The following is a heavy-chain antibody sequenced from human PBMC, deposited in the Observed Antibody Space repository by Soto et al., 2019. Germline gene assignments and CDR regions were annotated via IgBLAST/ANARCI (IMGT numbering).Heavy chain of an antibody. CDR1: GFAFSTYW. D-gene: IGHD3-10*01. Sequence: GGSLRLSCAASGFAFSTYWMSWVRQAPGRGLEWVSAISGSGGSTYYADSVKGRFTISRDNSKNTLYLQMNSLRAEDTAVYYCAKESVRGDEGYYYGMDVWGQGTTVTVS. CDR3: AKESVRGDEGYYYGMDV. CDR2: ISGSGGST. J-gene: IGHJ6*02. V-gene: IGHV3-23*01.